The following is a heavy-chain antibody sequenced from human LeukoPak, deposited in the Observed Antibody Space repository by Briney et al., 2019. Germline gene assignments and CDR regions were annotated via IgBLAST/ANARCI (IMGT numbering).Heavy chain of an antibody. CDR1: GFTFSSYA. D-gene: IGHD2-15*01. Sequence: PGGSLRLSCVASGFTFSSYAMHWVRQASGKGLEWVGRIRSKANSYATAYAASVKGRFTISRDDSKNTAYLQMNSLKTEDTAVYYCTSHLGGPRSSDYWGQGTLVTVSS. V-gene: IGHV3-73*01. J-gene: IGHJ4*02. CDR3: TSHLGGPRSSDY. CDR2: IRSKANSYAT.